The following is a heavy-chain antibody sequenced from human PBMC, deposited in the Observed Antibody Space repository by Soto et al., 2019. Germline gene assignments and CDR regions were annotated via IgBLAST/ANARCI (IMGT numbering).Heavy chain of an antibody. V-gene: IGHV1-69*13. Sequence: EASVKVSCKASGGTFSSYAISWVRQAPGQGLEWMGGIIPIFGTANYAQKFQGRVTITADESTSTAYMELSSLRSEDTAVYYCAGGGDIVVVPAAIPYHWFDPWGQGTLVTVSS. D-gene: IGHD2-2*02. CDR3: AGGGDIVVVPAAIPYHWFDP. J-gene: IGHJ5*02. CDR1: GGTFSSYA. CDR2: IIPIFGTA.